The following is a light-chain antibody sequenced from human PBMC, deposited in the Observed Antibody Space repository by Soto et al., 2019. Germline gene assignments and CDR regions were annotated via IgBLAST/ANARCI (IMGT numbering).Light chain of an antibody. Sequence: ESVLTQSPRTLSLSPGERATLSCRASQSVSSSYLAWYPQKPGQAPRLLIYGASSRATGIPNRFSGSGSGTDFTLTISRLEPEDCAVYYCQHYGSSLSITFGQGTRLEIK. J-gene: IGKJ5*01. CDR2: GAS. CDR3: QHYGSSLSIT. V-gene: IGKV3-20*01. CDR1: QSVSSSY.